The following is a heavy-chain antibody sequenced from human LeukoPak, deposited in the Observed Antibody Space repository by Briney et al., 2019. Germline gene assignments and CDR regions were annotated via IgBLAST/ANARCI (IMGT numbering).Heavy chain of an antibody. D-gene: IGHD3-22*01. CDR2: IYSGGST. CDR3: AREGRYYDSSGYTPLDY. V-gene: IGHV3-66*01. CDR1: GFTVSSNY. Sequence: GGSLRLSCAASGFTVSSNYMSWVRQAPGKELGWVSVIYSGGSTYYADSVKGRFTISRDNSKNTLYLQMNSLRAEDTAVYYCAREGRYYDSSGYTPLDYWGQGTLVTVSS. J-gene: IGHJ4*02.